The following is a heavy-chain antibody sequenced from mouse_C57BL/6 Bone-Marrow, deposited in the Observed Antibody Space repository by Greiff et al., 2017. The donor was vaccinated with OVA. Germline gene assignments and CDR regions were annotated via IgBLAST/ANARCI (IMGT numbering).Heavy chain of an antibody. CDR2: ISSGGSYT. J-gene: IGHJ2*01. CDR1: GFTFSSYG. CDR3: ARQEEGRLLRVYFDY. Sequence: EVQLVESGGDLVKPGGSLKLSCAASGFTFSSYGMSWVRQTPDKRLEWVATISSGGSYTYYPDSVKGRFTISRANAKNTLYLQMSSLKSEESARYCCARQEEGRLLRVYFDYWGQGTTLTVSS. D-gene: IGHD2-3*01. V-gene: IGHV5-6*01.